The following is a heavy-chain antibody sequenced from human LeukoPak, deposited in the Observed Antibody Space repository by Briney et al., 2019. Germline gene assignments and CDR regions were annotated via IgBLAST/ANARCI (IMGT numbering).Heavy chain of an antibody. CDR3: ARNLMDCSSTTCYTDAFDI. Sequence: GGSLRLSCAASGFTFSSYSMNWVRQAPGKGLEWVSSISSSSTYIHYADSVKGRFTISRDNAKNSLYLQMNSLRAEDTAVYYCARNLMDCSSTTCYTDAFDIWGQGTMVTVSS. J-gene: IGHJ3*02. CDR2: ISSSSTYI. D-gene: IGHD2-2*02. V-gene: IGHV3-21*01. CDR1: GFTFSSYS.